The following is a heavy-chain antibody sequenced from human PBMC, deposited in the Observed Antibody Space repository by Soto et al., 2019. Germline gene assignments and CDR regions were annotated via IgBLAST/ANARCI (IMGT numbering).Heavy chain of an antibody. V-gene: IGHV3-11*01. Sequence: SLRLSCAASGFTFSDYYMSWIRQAPGKGLEWVSYISSSGSTIYYADSVKSRFTISRDNAKNSLYLQMNSLRAEDTAVYYCARDNWNDVALDYWGQGTLVTVSS. CDR2: ISSSGSTI. CDR1: GFTFSDYY. J-gene: IGHJ4*02. CDR3: ARDNWNDVALDY. D-gene: IGHD1-20*01.